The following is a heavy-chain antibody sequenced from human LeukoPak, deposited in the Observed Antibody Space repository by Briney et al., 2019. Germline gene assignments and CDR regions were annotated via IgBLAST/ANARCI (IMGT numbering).Heavy chain of an antibody. J-gene: IGHJ4*02. D-gene: IGHD3-10*01. CDR2: LYGDGST. CDR3: AREIGRGRISPYFDY. CDR1: GFTVSSNY. V-gene: IGHV3-66*01. Sequence: GGSLRLSCAASGFTVSSNYMSWVRQTPGKGLGWVSGLYGDGSTNYADSVKGRFIISRDNSKNTLYLQMNSLRVEDTAVYYCAREIGRGRISPYFDYWGQGTLVTVSS.